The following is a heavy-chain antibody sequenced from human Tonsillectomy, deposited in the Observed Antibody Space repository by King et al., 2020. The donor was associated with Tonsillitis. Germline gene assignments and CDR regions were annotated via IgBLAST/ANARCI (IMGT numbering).Heavy chain of an antibody. Sequence: VQLVESGGGLIQPGGSLRLSCAASGFTVRSNYMSWVRQAPGKGLEWVSVIYSGGRTYYADSVKGRFTISRDNSKNTLYLQMNSLRAEDTAVYYCARADYYNWFDPWGQGTLVTVSS. CDR3: ARADYYNWFDP. D-gene: IGHD1-26*01. CDR2: IYSGGRT. CDR1: GFTVRSNY. J-gene: IGHJ5*02. V-gene: IGHV3-53*01.